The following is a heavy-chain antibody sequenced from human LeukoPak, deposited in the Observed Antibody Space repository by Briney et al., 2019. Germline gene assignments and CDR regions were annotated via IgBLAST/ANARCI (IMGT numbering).Heavy chain of an antibody. Sequence: QSGGSLRLSCAASEFTFSTYAMSWVRQAPGKGLEWVSEISGNGGSTYYADSVKGRFTISRDKSQNPVYLQMNGVRAKATAVYYCAKGDTAIVPAATDHWGQGTLVTVSS. CDR3: AKGDTAIVPAATDH. CDR1: EFTFSTYA. J-gene: IGHJ5*02. D-gene: IGHD2-2*01. CDR2: ISGNGGST. V-gene: IGHV3-23*01.